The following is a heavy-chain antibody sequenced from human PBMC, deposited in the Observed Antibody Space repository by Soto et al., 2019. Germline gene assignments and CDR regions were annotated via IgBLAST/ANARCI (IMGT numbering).Heavy chain of an antibody. CDR1: GGSFSGFY. Sequence: QVQLQQWGAGLLKPSETLSLTCALYGGSFSGFYWSWIRQPPGKGPEWIGEVSHNGSTNYNAFPKSRVPTSLVTSKNQFYLKLSSVTAADTAIYYCARAGGWNNYFGLDIWGQGTTVTVSS. CDR2: VSHNGST. D-gene: IGHD1-1*01. J-gene: IGHJ6*02. V-gene: IGHV4-34*01. CDR3: ARAGGWNNYFGLDI.